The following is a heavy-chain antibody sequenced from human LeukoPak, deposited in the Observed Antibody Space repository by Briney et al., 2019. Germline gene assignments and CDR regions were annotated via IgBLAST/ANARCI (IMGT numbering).Heavy chain of an antibody. CDR2: ISAYNGNT. D-gene: IGHD3-22*01. V-gene: IGHV1-18*01. Sequence: ASVKVSCKASGYTFTSYGISWVRQAPGQGLEWMGWISAYNGNTNYAQKLQGRVTMTTDTSTSTAYMELRSLRSDDTAVYYCARERDYYDSSGYCVGAFDIWGQGTMVTVSS. CDR3: ARERDYYDSSGYCVGAFDI. CDR1: GYTFTSYG. J-gene: IGHJ3*02.